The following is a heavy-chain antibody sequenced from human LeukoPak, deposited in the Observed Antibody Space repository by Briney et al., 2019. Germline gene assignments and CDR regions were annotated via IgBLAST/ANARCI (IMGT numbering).Heavy chain of an antibody. CDR1: GFTFSGYS. Sequence: KPGGSLRLSCAASGFTFSGYSMNWVRQAPGKGLEWVSSISTTSDCIHYADSLKGRVAISRDNAKNSLYLQMNSLRAEDTAIYYCARGGIYSQGFDYWGQGSLVTVSS. D-gene: IGHD6-13*01. CDR3: ARGGIYSQGFDY. V-gene: IGHV3-21*01. CDR2: ISTTSDCI. J-gene: IGHJ4*02.